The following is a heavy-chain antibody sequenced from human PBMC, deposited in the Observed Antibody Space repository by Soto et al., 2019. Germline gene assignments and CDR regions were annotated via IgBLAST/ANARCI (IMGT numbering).Heavy chain of an antibody. J-gene: IGHJ5*02. CDR2: IYYSGST. D-gene: IGHD3-22*01. CDR3: ARDYYDSSGYYAVS. CDR1: GGSVSSGSYY. Sequence: SETLSLTCTVSGGSVSSGSYYWSWIRQSPGKGLEWIGYIYYSGSTNYNPSLKSRVTISVDTSKNQFSLKLSSVTAADTAVYYCARDYYDSSGYYAVSLGKGILVSVPA. V-gene: IGHV4-61*01.